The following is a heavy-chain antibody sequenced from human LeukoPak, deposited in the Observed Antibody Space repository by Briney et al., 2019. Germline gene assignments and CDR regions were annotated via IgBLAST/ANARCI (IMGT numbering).Heavy chain of an antibody. CDR3: AKGTPGSSWYSYYFDY. Sequence: GGSLRLSCVASGFTFSSYAMSWVRQAPGKGLEWVSAISGSGGSTYYADSVKGRFTISRDNSKNTLYLQMNSLRAEDTAVYYCAKGTPGSSWYSYYFDYWGQGTLVTVSS. CDR1: GFTFSSYA. V-gene: IGHV3-23*01. CDR2: ISGSGGST. D-gene: IGHD6-13*01. J-gene: IGHJ4*02.